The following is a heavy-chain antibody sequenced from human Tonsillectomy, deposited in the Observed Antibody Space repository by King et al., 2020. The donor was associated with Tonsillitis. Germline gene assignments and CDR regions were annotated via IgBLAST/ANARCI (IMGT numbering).Heavy chain of an antibody. CDR2: ISGSGNFI. CDR1: AFSFTNYD. J-gene: IGHJ3*02. D-gene: IGHD3-22*01. Sequence: VQLVESGGGLVKPGGFLGLSCATSAFSFTNYDMNWVRQAPGMGLEGVSSISGSGNFIYYYSSLKGRFPISRDNARKSCYLQMNNLRVEDTAVYYCAKDKGADYYDNGRGAFDIWGQGTLVTVSS. V-gene: IGHV3-21*01. CDR3: AKDKGADYYDNGRGAFDI.